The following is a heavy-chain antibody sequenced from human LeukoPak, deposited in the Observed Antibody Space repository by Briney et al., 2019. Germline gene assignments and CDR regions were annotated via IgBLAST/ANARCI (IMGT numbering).Heavy chain of an antibody. V-gene: IGHV3-11*04. CDR2: ISRSGNTI. J-gene: IGHJ4*02. D-gene: IGHD2-2*01. CDR1: GFTFNDYY. Sequence: GGSLRLYCAASGFTFNDYYMCWIRQAPGKGLEWVSYISRSGNTIYYADSVKGRFTISRDNAKNSLYLQMNSLRAEDTAVYYCARGGYQLLTFFDYWGQGTLVTVSS. CDR3: ARGGYQLLTFFDY.